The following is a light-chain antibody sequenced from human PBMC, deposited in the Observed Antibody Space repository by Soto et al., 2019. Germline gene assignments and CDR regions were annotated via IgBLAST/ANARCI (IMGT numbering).Light chain of an antibody. CDR2: AAS. CDR3: RQRRNGMN. Sequence: DIQMTHSPSSLSASLGDRVTITCRASQSISSYLNWYQQKPGKVPKLLIYAASTLQSGVPSRFSGSGSGTDFNLTIRGQGAEDFVVYYCRQRRNGMNLGQGTRLEIK. CDR1: QSISSY. V-gene: IGKV1-27*01. J-gene: IGKJ5*01.